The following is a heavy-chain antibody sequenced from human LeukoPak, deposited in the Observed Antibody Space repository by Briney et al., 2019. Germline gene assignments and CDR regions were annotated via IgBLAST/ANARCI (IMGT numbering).Heavy chain of an antibody. CDR3: AMVRGFSYMYV. J-gene: IGHJ6*03. V-gene: IGHV3-23*01. Sequence: GGYLRLSCAASGFTFSSYAMSWVRQAPGKGLEWVLAISGSGGSTYYADSVKGRFTISRDNTKNTLYLQMNSMRADDTAVCNCAMVRGFSYMYVWGKGTTVTVSS. CDR1: GFTFSSYA. D-gene: IGHD3-10*01. CDR2: ISGSGGST.